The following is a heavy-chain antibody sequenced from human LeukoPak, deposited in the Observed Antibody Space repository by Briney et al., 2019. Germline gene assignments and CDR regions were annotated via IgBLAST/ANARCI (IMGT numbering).Heavy chain of an antibody. CDR3: ARHESTMIVVVITPGFDY. Sequence: PSETLSLTCTVSGGSISSSSYYWGWIRQPPGKGLVWIGSIYYSGCTYYNPSLKSRVTISVDTSKNQFSLKLSSATAADTAVYYCARHESTMIVVVITPGFDYWGQGTLVTVSS. V-gene: IGHV4-39*01. D-gene: IGHD3-22*01. CDR2: IYYSGCT. CDR1: GGSISSSSYY. J-gene: IGHJ4*02.